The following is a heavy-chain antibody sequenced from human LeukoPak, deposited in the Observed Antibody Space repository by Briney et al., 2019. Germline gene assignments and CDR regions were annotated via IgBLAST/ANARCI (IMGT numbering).Heavy chain of an antibody. D-gene: IGHD7-27*01. V-gene: IGHV3-53*01. CDR1: GFTFSSYA. J-gene: IGHJ4*02. CDR3: ARGLGELGIDFDY. CDR2: IYSGGST. Sequence: SGGSLRLSCAASGFTFSSYAMSWVRQAPGKGLEWVSVIYSGGSTYYADSVKGRFTISRDNSKNTLYLQMNSLRAEDTAVYYCARGLGELGIDFDYWGQGTLVTVSS.